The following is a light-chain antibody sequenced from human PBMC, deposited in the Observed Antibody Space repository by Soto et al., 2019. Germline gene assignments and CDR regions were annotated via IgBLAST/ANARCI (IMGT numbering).Light chain of an antibody. V-gene: IGLV2-11*01. Sequence: QSALTQPRSVSGSPGQSVTISCTGTSSDVGGYNYVSWYQHHPGKAPKLMIYDVDKRPSGGPGRFSGSKSGNTASLTISGLQAEDEAEYFCFSFTTTSTHVFGTGTKLTVL. J-gene: IGLJ1*01. CDR2: DVD. CDR1: SSDVGGYNY. CDR3: FSFTTTSTHV.